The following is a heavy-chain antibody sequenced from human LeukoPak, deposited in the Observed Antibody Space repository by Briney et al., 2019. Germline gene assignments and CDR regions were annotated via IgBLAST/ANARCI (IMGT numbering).Heavy chain of an antibody. CDR3: ARDRGGTGYFDY. J-gene: IGHJ4*02. CDR2: IYYSGST. Sequence: SETLSLTCTVSGGSISSSSYYWGWIRQPPGKGLEWIGSIYYSGSTYYNPSLKSRVTISVDTSKNQFSLKLSSVTAADTAVYYCARDRGGTGYFDYWGQETLVTVSS. V-gene: IGHV4-39*07. D-gene: IGHD3/OR15-3a*01. CDR1: GGSISSSSYY.